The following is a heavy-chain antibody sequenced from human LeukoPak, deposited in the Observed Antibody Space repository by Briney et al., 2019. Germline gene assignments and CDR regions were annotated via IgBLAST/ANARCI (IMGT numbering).Heavy chain of an antibody. CDR2: INHSGST. D-gene: IGHD3-3*01. CDR1: GGSFSGYY. CDR3: ARGSRYDFWSGYYPYYFDY. Sequence: SETLSLTCAVYGGSFSGYYWSWIRQPPGKGLGWIGEINHSGSTNYNPSLKSRVTISVDTSKNQFSLKLSSVTAADTAVYYCARGSRYDFWSGYYPYYFDYWGQGTLVTVSS. V-gene: IGHV4-34*01. J-gene: IGHJ4*02.